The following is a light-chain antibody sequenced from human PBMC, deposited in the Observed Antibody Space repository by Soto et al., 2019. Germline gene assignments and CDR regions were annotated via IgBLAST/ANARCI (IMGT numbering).Light chain of an antibody. V-gene: IGKV1-39*01. CDR2: DAS. CDR3: QQSYSTPPGT. J-gene: IGKJ1*01. Sequence: DILIPQSPSTLSASVGDTVSITCRASQTISSWVAWYRQKSGAAPELLIYDASTLQSGVPSRFRGGASGTDFTLTISSLQLDDFATYYCQQSYSTPPGTFGQGTKVDIK. CDR1: QTISSW.